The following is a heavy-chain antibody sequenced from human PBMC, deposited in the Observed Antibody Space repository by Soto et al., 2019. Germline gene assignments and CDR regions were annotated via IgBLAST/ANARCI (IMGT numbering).Heavy chain of an antibody. CDR2: ISSSSSYI. V-gene: IGHV3-21*01. D-gene: IGHD2-2*02. J-gene: IGHJ4*02. Sequence: LRLSCAASGFTFSSYSMNWVRQAPGKGLEWVSSISSSSSYIYYADSVKGRFTISRDNAKNSLYLQMNSLRAEDTAVYYCARDYGGQNNIVVVPAAIGYWGQGTLVTVSS. CDR1: GFTFSSYS. CDR3: ARDYGGQNNIVVVPAAIGY.